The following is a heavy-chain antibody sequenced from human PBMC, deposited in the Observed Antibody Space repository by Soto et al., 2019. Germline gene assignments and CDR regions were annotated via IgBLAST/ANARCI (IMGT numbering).Heavy chain of an antibody. V-gene: IGHV3-23*01. CDR1: GFTVSSYA. CDR3: AKGAYSHGTRGFDF. CDR2: IAGSA. Sequence: GGSLRLSCAASGFTVSSYAMLWVRQAPGKGLEWISGIAGSAFYADSVKGRFTISRDNSRNTVYLQMNSLRAEDTAVYFCAKGAYSHGTRGFDFWGRGTLVTVSS. D-gene: IGHD5-18*01. J-gene: IGHJ4*02.